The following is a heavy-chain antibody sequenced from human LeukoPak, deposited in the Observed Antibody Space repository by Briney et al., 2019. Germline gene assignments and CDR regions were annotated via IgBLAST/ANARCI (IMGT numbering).Heavy chain of an antibody. V-gene: IGHV4-59*01. Sequence: SETLSLTCTVSGGSISSYYWSWIRQPPGKVLEWIGYIYYSGSTNYNPSLKSRVTISVDTSKNQFSLKLSSVTAADTAVYYCARKTYYDFWSGYLDAFDIWGQGTMVTVSS. CDR3: ARKTYYDFWSGYLDAFDI. J-gene: IGHJ3*02. CDR1: GGSISSYY. CDR2: IYYSGST. D-gene: IGHD3-3*01.